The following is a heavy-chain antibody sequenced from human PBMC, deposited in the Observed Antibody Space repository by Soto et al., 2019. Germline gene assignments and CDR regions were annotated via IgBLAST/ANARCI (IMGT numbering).Heavy chain of an antibody. J-gene: IGHJ4*02. CDR2: ISGSGGST. CDR1: GFTFSSYA. CDR3: AKEPFGVAAAEKRPSD. D-gene: IGHD6-13*01. V-gene: IGHV3-23*01. Sequence: EVQLLESGGGLVQPGGSLRLSCAASGFTFSSYAMSWVRQAPGKGLEWVSAISGSGGSTYYADSVKGRFTISRDNSKNTLYLQMNSLRAEDTAVYYCAKEPFGVAAAEKRPSDWGQGTLVTVSS.